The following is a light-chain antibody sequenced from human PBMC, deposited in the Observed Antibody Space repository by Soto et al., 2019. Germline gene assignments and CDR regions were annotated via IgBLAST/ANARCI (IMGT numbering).Light chain of an antibody. CDR3: QQYNNWPPLT. V-gene: IGKV3-15*01. J-gene: IGKJ4*01. Sequence: EIMMTQSPATLSVSPGERATLSCRASQSVSSNLAWYQQKPGQAPRLLIYGASTRATGIPVRFSGSGSGTELTLTISGLQSEDFAVYFCQQYNNWPPLTFGGGTKVEIK. CDR2: GAS. CDR1: QSVSSN.